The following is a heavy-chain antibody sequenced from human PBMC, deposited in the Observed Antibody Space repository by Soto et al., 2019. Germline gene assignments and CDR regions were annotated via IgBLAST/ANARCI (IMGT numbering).Heavy chain of an antibody. J-gene: IGHJ6*02. CDR1: RFTFSSYA. V-gene: IGHV3-30-3*01. D-gene: IGHD6-19*01. CDR3: ARDVCAVAGTCYYSGMDV. Sequence: GGSLRLSCAASRFTFSSYAMHWVRQAPGKGLEWVAVISYDGSNKYYADSVKGRFTISRDNSKNTLYLQMNSLRAEDTAVYYCARDVCAVAGTCYYSGMDVWGQGTTVTVSS. CDR2: ISYDGSNK.